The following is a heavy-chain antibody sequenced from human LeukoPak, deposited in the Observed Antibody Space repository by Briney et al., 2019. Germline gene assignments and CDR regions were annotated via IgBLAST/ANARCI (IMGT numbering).Heavy chain of an antibody. D-gene: IGHD3-10*01. Sequence: PSRTLSLTCAVSGGSISSGDYPWSWIRQPPGKGLEWIGYIFHTGHTSYNPSLKSRVTISVDMSKNPLSLKLSSVTAADTAVYYCARGFYGSGSQFDYWGQGTLVTVSS. CDR1: GGSISSGDYP. CDR2: IFHTGHT. V-gene: IGHV4-30-2*01. CDR3: ARGFYGSGSQFDY. J-gene: IGHJ4*02.